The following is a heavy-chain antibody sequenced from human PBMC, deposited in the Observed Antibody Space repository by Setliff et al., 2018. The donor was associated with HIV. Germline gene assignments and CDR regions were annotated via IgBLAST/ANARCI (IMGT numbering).Heavy chain of an antibody. D-gene: IGHD2-8*02. J-gene: IGHJ6*03. CDR2: INHSGRT. Sequence: SETLSLTCAVYGGSFSDNYWSWIRQSPGKGLEWIGEINHSGRTKYSPSLRSRVSISVDTSKTQFSLKLSPVTAADTAVYYCARVSSTYWYSTFRNYYYHMDVWGKGTTVTVSS. CDR3: ARVSSTYWYSTFRNYYYHMDV. CDR1: GGSFSDNY. V-gene: IGHV4-34*01.